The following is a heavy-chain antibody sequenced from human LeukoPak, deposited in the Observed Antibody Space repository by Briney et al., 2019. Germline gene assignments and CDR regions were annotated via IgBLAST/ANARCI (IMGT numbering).Heavy chain of an antibody. Sequence: ASVKVSCKASGYTFTSYYMHWVRQAPGQGLEWMGIINPSGGSTSYAQKFQGRVTMTRDMSTSTVYMELSSLRSEDTAVYYCARADTAMDDAFDIWGQGTMVTVSS. CDR1: GYTFTSYY. J-gene: IGHJ3*02. D-gene: IGHD5-18*01. CDR3: ARADTAMDDAFDI. CDR2: INPSGGST. V-gene: IGHV1-46*01.